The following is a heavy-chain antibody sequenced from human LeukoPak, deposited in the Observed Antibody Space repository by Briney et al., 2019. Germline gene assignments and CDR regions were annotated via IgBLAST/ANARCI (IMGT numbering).Heavy chain of an antibody. J-gene: IGHJ4*02. CDR2: IDPSDSYT. Sequence: GESLKISCKGSGYSFTSYWISWVRQMPGKGLEWMGRIDPSDSYTNYSPSFQGHVTISADKSISTAYLQWSSLKASDTAMYYCASWGGSSGKVWDYWGQGTLVTVSS. D-gene: IGHD6-19*01. V-gene: IGHV5-10-1*01. CDR3: ASWGGSSGKVWDY. CDR1: GYSFTSYW.